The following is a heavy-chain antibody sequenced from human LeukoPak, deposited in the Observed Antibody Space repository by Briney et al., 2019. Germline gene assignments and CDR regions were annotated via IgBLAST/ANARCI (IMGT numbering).Heavy chain of an antibody. CDR2: IYYSGST. CDR1: GGSISSGGYY. J-gene: IGHJ3*02. Sequence: SETLSLTCTVSGGSISSGGYYWSWIRQHPGKGLEWIGYIYYSGSTYYNPSLKSRVTISVDTSKNQFSLELSSVTAADTAVYYCARTDPVVVTAQDAFDIWGQGTMVTVSS. D-gene: IGHD2-21*02. CDR3: ARTDPVVVTAQDAFDI. V-gene: IGHV4-31*03.